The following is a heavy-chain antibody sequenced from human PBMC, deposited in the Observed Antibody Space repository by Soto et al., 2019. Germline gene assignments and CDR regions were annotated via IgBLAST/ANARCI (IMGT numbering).Heavy chain of an antibody. CDR2: IWYDGSNK. D-gene: IGHD2-15*01. V-gene: IGHV3-33*01. CDR3: ARMQDGSTRDF. Sequence: QVQLVESGGGVVQPGRSLRLSCAASGFTFSSYGMHWVRQAPGKGLEWVAVIWYDGSNKYYADSVKGRFTISRDNSKNTLYLHMNSLRAEDTAVYYCARMQDGSTRDFWGQGTTVTVSS. CDR1: GFTFSSYG. J-gene: IGHJ6*02.